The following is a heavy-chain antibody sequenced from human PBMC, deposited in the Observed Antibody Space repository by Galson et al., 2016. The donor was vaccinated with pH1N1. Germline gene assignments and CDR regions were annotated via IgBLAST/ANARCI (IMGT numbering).Heavy chain of an antibody. CDR2: ISRSGSSI. CDR3: ATYDGGATPYYFQY. D-gene: IGHD1-26*01. V-gene: IGHV3-48*03. Sequence: SLRLSCAASGFTFSNYEMNWVRQAPGKGLEWVSYISRSGSSIYYADSVKGRFTISRDNAKNSPYLQMNSLRVEDTAVYYCATYDGGATPYYFQYWGQGTLVPVSS. CDR1: GFTFSNYE. J-gene: IGHJ4*02.